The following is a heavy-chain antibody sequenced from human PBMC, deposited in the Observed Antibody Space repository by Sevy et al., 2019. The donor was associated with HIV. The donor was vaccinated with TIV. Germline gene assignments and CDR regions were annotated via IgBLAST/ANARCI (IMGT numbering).Heavy chain of an antibody. CDR3: ARDRGEILSSAFDY. J-gene: IGHJ4*02. CDR1: GFSFSDHR. V-gene: IGHV3-30*03. Sequence: GGSLRLSCVGFGFSFSDHRMHWVRQAPGKGLEWMAVISYDGRNTKYKADSVKGRFTISRDNSKNTLYLQMNSLGAEDTAIYYCARDRGEILSSAFDYWGQGTLVTVSS. CDR2: ISYDGRNTK. D-gene: IGHD3-16*01.